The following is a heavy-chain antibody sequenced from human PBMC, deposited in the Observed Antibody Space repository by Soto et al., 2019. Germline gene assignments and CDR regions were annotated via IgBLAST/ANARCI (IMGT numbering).Heavy chain of an antibody. CDR2: IYPSGMP. J-gene: IGHJ4*02. D-gene: IGHD5-12*01. CDR1: GGSISNAAYS. Sequence: QLQLQESGSGLVKPSHTLSLTCTVSGGSISNAAYSWSWIRQPPGKGLEWIGYIYPSGMPFYNPSLWSRVTISIDRPTGQFSLNLKSGTSADTAVHYCARESGGHGLFDSWGQGTLVSVSS. CDR3: ARESGGHGLFDS. V-gene: IGHV4-30-2*01.